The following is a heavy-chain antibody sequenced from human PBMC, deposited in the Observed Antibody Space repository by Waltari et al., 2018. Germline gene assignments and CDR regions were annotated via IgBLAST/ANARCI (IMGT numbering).Heavy chain of an antibody. Sequence: QVQLVQSGAEVKKPGSSVKVSCKASGGTFSSYAISWVRQAPGQGLEWMGGIIPIFGTANYAQKFQGRVTITADKSTSTAYMELSSLRSEDTAVYYCARGGEYYDFWSGYLYYWGQGTLVTVSS. CDR3: ARGGEYYDFWSGYLYY. D-gene: IGHD3-3*01. CDR2: IIPIFGTA. CDR1: GGTFSSYA. V-gene: IGHV1-69*14. J-gene: IGHJ4*02.